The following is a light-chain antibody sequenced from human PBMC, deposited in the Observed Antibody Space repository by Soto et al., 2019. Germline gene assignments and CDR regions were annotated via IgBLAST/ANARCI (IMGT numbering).Light chain of an antibody. CDR2: GAS. V-gene: IGKV3-20*01. J-gene: IGKJ1*01. Sequence: EIVLTQSPGTLSLSPGERATLSCRASQSVIYLAWYQQKPGQAPRLLFYGASNRATGIPGRFSGSGSWTDFTLTISRMEPDESAVYYCHQYGIVPWTFGQGTKVEIK. CDR3: HQYGIVPWT. CDR1: QSVIY.